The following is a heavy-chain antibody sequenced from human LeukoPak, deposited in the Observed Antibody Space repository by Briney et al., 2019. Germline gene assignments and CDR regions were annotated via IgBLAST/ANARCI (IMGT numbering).Heavy chain of an antibody. Sequence: PGGSLRLSCAASGFIFSSYAMSWVRQAPGKGLEWVSAISGSGGSTYYADSVKGRFTMSRDNSKNTLYLQMNSLRVEDTAVYYCAKDYYGSGSYHSYFDYWGQGALVTVSS. V-gene: IGHV3-23*01. CDR1: GFIFSSYA. CDR3: AKDYYGSGSYHSYFDY. D-gene: IGHD3-10*01. CDR2: ISGSGGST. J-gene: IGHJ4*02.